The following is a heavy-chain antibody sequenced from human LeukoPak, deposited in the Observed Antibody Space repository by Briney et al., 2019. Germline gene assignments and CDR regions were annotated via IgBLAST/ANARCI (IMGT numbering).Heavy chain of an antibody. D-gene: IGHD6-19*01. CDR2: ITGSGGST. J-gene: IGHJ4*02. CDR1: ALTPKSSG. V-gene: IGHV3-23*01. Sequence: GGSLRLYCEAPALTPKSSGITWVRQVPGKGLEWVSPITGSGGSTKYADAVNGRFTISRDNSKNTLSLQMTGLRAEDTAIYYCARKVAVAMDLDYWGQGTLVTVSS. CDR3: ARKVAVAMDLDY.